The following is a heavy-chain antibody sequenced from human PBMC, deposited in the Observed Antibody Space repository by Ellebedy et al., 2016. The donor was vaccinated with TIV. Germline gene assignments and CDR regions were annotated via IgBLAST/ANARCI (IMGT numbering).Heavy chain of an antibody. CDR1: GGSISSDY. CDR3: ARWFGELLYVRWFDP. Sequence: SETLSLTCSVSGGSISSDYWGWIRQPPGKGLEWIGSIYYTGSTDYNPSLKSRVAISADTSKNQFSLRLSSVTAADTAVYYCARWFGELLYVRWFDPWGQGTLVTVSS. J-gene: IGHJ5*02. D-gene: IGHD3-10*01. CDR2: IYYTGST. V-gene: IGHV4-39*01.